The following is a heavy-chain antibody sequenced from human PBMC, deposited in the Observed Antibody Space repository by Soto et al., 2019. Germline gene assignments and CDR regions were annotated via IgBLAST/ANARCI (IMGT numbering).Heavy chain of an antibody. CDR3: AREDYHDAFDI. J-gene: IGHJ3*02. CDR2: NYNSGST. CDR1: GGSISSGGYY. D-gene: IGHD4-17*01. V-gene: IGHV4-31*03. Sequence: TSETLSLTCTVSGGSISSGGYYWSWIRQHPGKGLEWIGYNYNSGSTYYNPSLKSRVTISVDTSKNQFSLKLSSVTAADTAVYYCAREDYHDAFDIWGQGTMVTVSS.